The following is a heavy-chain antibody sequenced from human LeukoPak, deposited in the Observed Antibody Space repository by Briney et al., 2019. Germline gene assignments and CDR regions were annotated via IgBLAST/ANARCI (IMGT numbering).Heavy chain of an antibody. V-gene: IGHV1-46*01. J-gene: IGHJ5*02. D-gene: IGHD1-26*01. CDR1: GYTFTSYY. CDR2: INPSGGST. CDR3: ARDTELLTWFDP. Sequence: GASVKVSCKASGYTFTSYYMHWVRQAPGQGLEWMGIINPSGGSTSYAQKFQGRVTMTRDTSISTAYMELSRLRSDDTAVYYCARDTELLTWFDPWGQGTLVTVSS.